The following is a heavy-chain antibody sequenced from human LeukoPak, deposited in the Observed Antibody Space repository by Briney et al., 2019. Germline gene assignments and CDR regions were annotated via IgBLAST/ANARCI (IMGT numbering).Heavy chain of an antibody. V-gene: IGHV3-30*18. D-gene: IGHD5-18*01. J-gene: IGHJ5*01. CDR2: ISCDGSNK. CDR1: GFTFSSYG. Sequence: GGSLRLSCAASGFTFSSYGMHWVRQAPGKGLEWVAVISCDGSNKYYADSVKGRFTISRDNSKHSLFLQMVSLTPDDTALYYCAKDGVAHSYGYNWFDSWGQGTLVTVSS. CDR3: AKDGVAHSYGYNWFDS.